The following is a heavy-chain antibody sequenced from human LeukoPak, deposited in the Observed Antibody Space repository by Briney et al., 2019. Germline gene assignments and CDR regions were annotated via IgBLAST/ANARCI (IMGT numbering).Heavy chain of an antibody. Sequence: PGGSLRLSCAASGFTFNSYGMHWVRQAPGKGLEWVAVISYDGSHKKYVDAVKGRFTISRDNSNKTLYLQMNSLRAEDTAVYFCARGLAGAVNVMDVWGHGTTVTVSS. CDR1: GFTFNSYG. J-gene: IGHJ6*02. V-gene: IGHV3-30*03. D-gene: IGHD6-19*01. CDR2: ISYDGSHK. CDR3: ARGLAGAVNVMDV.